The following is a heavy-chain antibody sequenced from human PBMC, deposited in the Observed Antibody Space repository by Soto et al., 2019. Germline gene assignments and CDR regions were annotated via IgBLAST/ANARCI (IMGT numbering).Heavy chain of an antibody. V-gene: IGHV3-7*01. D-gene: IGHD3-16*02. CDR2: IKEDGSEK. CDR1: GFTFSRYW. J-gene: IGHJ4*02. CDR3: ARPYYDFLWGSYRFDY. Sequence: EVHLVESGGGLVQPGGSLRLSCAASGFTFSRYWMSWVRQAPGKGLEWVANIKEDGSEKKNMDSVKGRFTISRDNAKHSLYLKMNSLRAEDTAVYYCARPYYDFLWGSYRFDYWGQGDLVTVSS.